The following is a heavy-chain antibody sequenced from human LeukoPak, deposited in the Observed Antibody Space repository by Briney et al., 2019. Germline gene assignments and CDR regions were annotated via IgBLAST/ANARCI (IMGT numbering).Heavy chain of an antibody. D-gene: IGHD6-13*01. CDR3: ARDRFAPAAGTKGIMDV. Sequence: SVTFSCKASGYTFTGYYMHWVRPAPGQGLEWMGWINPNSGGTNYAQKFPGRGRMTRDTSISTAYMEPSRLRSDDTAVYYCARDRFAPAAGTKGIMDVWGQASTVTVSS. CDR1: GYTFTGYY. CDR2: INPNSGGT. J-gene: IGHJ6*02. V-gene: IGHV1-2*02.